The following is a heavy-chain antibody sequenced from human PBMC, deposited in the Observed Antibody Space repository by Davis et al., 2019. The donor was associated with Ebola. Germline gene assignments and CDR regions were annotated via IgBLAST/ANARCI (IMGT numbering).Heavy chain of an antibody. CDR1: GGSVSSGNYY. Sequence: MPSETLSLTCTVSGGSVSSGNYYWSWIRQPPGKGLEWIGYIYYSGSTNYNPSLKSRVTISVDTSKNQFSLKLSSVTAADTAVYYCARGDFDWLRVGMEVWGQGTTVTVSS. CDR3: ARGDFDWLRVGMEV. V-gene: IGHV4-61*01. D-gene: IGHD3-9*01. CDR2: IYYSGST. J-gene: IGHJ6*02.